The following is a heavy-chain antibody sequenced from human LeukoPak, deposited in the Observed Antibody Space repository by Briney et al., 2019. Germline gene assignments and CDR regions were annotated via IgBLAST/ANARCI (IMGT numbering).Heavy chain of an antibody. V-gene: IGHV1-24*01. J-gene: IGHJ5*02. D-gene: IGHD2-2*01. CDR3: ATLGYCSSTSCYGWFDH. CDR2: FDPEDGET. CDR1: GYTLTELS. Sequence: ASVKVSCKISGYTLTELSMHWVRQAPGKGLEWMGGFDPEDGETIYAQKFQGRVTMTEDTSTDTAYMELSSLRSEDTAVYYCATLGYCSSTSCYGWFDHWGQGTLVTVSS.